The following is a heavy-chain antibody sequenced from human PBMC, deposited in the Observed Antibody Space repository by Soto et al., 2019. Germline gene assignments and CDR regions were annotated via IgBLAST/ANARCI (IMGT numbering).Heavy chain of an antibody. D-gene: IGHD2-15*01. V-gene: IGHV3-33*01. CDR3: ARALPFYCSGGSCYPHDAFDI. CDR1: GFTFSSYG. CDR2: IWYDGSNK. Sequence: QVQLVESGGGVVQPGRSLRLSCAASGFTFSSYGMHWVRQAPGKGLEWVAVIWYDGSNKYYADSVKGRFTISRDNSKNTLYLQMNSLRAEVTAVYYCARALPFYCSGGSCYPHDAFDIWGQGTMVTVSS. J-gene: IGHJ3*02.